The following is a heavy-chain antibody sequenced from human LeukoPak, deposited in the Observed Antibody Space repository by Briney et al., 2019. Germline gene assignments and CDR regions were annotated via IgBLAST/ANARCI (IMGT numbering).Heavy chain of an antibody. CDR1: GYTFTDYA. V-gene: IGHV3-23*01. Sequence: GGSLRLSCAASGYTFTDYAMSWVRQAPGKGLEWVSAISGSGGSTYYADSVKGRFTISRDNSKNTLYLQMNSLRAEDTAVYYCAKITAVAAPHFDYWGQGTLVTVSS. J-gene: IGHJ4*02. CDR2: ISGSGGST. CDR3: AKITAVAAPHFDY. D-gene: IGHD6-19*01.